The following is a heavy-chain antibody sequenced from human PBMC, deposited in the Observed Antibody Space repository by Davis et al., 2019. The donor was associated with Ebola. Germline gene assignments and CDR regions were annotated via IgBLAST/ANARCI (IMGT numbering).Heavy chain of an antibody. Sequence: PGGSLRLSCKGSGYSFTSYWIGWVRQAPGQGLEWMGIINPSGGSTSYAQKFQGRVTMTKDTSTSTVYMELSSLRSEDTALYYCARGFSTIGDYWGQGTLLTVSS. V-gene: IGHV1-46*01. CDR3: ARGFSTIGDY. CDR1: GYSFTSYW. D-gene: IGHD1-26*01. J-gene: IGHJ4*02. CDR2: INPSGGST.